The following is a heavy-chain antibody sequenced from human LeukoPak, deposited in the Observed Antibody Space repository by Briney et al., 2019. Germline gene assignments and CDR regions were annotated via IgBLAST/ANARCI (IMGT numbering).Heavy chain of an antibody. CDR1: GITLSNYG. CDR2: IAGSGGAT. D-gene: IGHD6-13*01. Sequence: PGGSLRLSCAVSGITLSNYGMSWVRQAPGKGLEWVAGIAGSGGATNYADSVKGRFTISRDNSKNTLYLQMNSLRAEDTAVYYCANAYSSSWSSDYWGQGTLVTVSS. CDR3: ANAYSSSWSSDY. J-gene: IGHJ4*02. V-gene: IGHV3-23*01.